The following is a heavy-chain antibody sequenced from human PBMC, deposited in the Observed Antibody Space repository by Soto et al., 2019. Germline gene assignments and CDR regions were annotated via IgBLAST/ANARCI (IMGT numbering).Heavy chain of an antibody. CDR3: ARDQGASYGLYYFDY. CDR1: GFTFRSYA. CDR2: VSASGTGT. V-gene: IGHV3-23*01. Sequence: GGSLRLSCAASGFTFRSYAMSWVRQAPGKGLEWVSAVSASGTGTYYSDSVKGRFTISRDNSKNTLYLQMNSLRAEDTALYYCARDQGASYGLYYFDYWGHGXL. J-gene: IGHJ4*01. D-gene: IGHD5-18*01.